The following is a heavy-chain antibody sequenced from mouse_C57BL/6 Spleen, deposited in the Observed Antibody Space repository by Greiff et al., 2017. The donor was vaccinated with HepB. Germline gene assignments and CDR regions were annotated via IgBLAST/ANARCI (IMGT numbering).Heavy chain of an antibody. CDR3: AIVCNYADAMDY. J-gene: IGHJ4*01. CDR1: GFNIKHTY. V-gene: IGHV14-3*01. D-gene: IGHD2-1*01. Sequence: VQLKESVAELVRPGASVKLSCTASGFNIKHTYMHWVKQRPEQGLEWIGRIDTANGNTIYAPKFQGKSTITSDTSSNTAYLHLSSLTSEDTAIYYCAIVCNYADAMDYWGQGTSVTVSS. CDR2: IDTANGNT.